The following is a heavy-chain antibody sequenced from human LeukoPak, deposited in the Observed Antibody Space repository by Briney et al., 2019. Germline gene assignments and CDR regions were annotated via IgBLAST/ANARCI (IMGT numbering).Heavy chain of an antibody. CDR2: ISSSSSTI. CDR1: GFTFSSYS. D-gene: IGHD2-21*01. V-gene: IGHV3-48*01. Sequence: PGGSLRLSCAASGFTFSSYSMNWVRQAPGKGLQWISYISSSSSTIYYADSLEGRFTISRDNAKNSLYLQLNSLRAGDTAVYYCASDVSNYDSYSYYFDYWGQGTLVTVSS. CDR3: ASDVSNYDSYSYYFDY. J-gene: IGHJ4*02.